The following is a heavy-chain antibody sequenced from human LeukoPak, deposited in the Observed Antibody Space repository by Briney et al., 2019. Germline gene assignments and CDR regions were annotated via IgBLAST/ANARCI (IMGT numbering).Heavy chain of an antibody. Sequence: GASVKVSCKASGYTFTSYGISWVRQAPGQGLEWMGWISAYNGNTNYAQKLQGRVTMTTDTSTSTAYMELRSLRSDDTAVYYCARDRLWFGELFGPLSAFDIWGQGTMVAVSS. J-gene: IGHJ3*02. V-gene: IGHV1-18*01. CDR1: GYTFTSYG. D-gene: IGHD3-10*01. CDR2: ISAYNGNT. CDR3: ARDRLWFGELFGPLSAFDI.